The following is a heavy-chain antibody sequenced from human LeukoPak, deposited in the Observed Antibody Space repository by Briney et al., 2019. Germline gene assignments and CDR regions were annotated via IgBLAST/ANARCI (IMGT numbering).Heavy chain of an antibody. CDR3: ASGGDFASDGLDI. CDR2: INSEGSSI. V-gene: IGHV3-74*01. D-gene: IGHD2-21*02. J-gene: IGHJ3*02. Sequence: GGSLRLSCAASGFTFSRYWMHWVRQVPGKGLVWVSRINSEGSSISYADSVKGRFSISRDNAKNTLFLQMNSLRGDDTAVLFCASGGDFASDGLDIWGQGSMVTVS. CDR1: GFTFSRYW.